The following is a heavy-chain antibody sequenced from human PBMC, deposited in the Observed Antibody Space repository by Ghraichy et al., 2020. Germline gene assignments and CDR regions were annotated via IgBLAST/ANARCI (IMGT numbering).Heavy chain of an antibody. CDR1: GFTFSSYW. J-gene: IGHJ4*02. D-gene: IGHD3-10*01. CDR2: IKEDGSEK. CDR3: ARSGGSDLDY. Sequence: GESLNISCAASGFTFSSYWMSWVRQAPGKRLEWVANIKEDGSEKYYVDSVKGRFTISRDNAKNSLYLQMNSLTAEDTALYYCARSGGSDLDYWGQGTLVTVSS. V-gene: IGHV3-7*03.